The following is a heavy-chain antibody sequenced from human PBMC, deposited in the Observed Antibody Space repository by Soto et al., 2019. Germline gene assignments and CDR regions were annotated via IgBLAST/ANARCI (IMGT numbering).Heavy chain of an antibody. V-gene: IGHV3-23*01. CDR3: AKGPPGRYFYYMDV. Sequence: EVQVLESGGGVVQPGGSLRLSCAASGFTFSNYAMGWVRQSPGKGLEWVSSISGSGGSTYYADSVKGRFTISRDNSKNTLSLQMNILRAEDTVVYHCAKGPPGRYFYYMDVWGKGTTVTVSS. CDR1: GFTFSNYA. J-gene: IGHJ6*03. D-gene: IGHD3-10*01. CDR2: ISGSGGST.